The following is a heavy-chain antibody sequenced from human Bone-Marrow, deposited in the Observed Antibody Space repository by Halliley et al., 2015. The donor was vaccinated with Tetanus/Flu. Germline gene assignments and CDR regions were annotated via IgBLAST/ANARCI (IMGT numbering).Heavy chain of an antibody. CDR3: TKDRYCTTPSCPLDY. V-gene: IGHV3-43*01. CDR2: DCTRT. Sequence: DCTRTYYADPVKGRFTISRDNSKYTLYLQMNSLKTEDTAFYYCTKDRYCTTPSCPLDYWGQGTLVTVSS. D-gene: IGHD2-8*01. J-gene: IGHJ4*02.